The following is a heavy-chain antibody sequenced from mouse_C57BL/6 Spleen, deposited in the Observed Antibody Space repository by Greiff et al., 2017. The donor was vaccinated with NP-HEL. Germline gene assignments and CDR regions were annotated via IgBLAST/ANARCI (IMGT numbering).Heavy chain of an antibody. CDR2: IDPETGGT. Sequence: QVQLKESGAELVRPGASVTLSCKASGYTFTDYEMHWVKQTPVHGLEWIGAIDPETGGTAYNQKFKGKAILTADKSSSTAYMELRSLTSEDSAVYYCTRRAQGFAYWGQGTLVTVSA. D-gene: IGHD3-2*02. CDR3: TRRAQGFAY. V-gene: IGHV1-15*01. J-gene: IGHJ3*01. CDR1: GYTFTDYE.